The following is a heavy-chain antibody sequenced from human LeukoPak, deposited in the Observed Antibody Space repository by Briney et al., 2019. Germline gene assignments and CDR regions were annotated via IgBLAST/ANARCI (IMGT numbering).Heavy chain of an antibody. V-gene: IGHV5-51*01. J-gene: IGHJ4*02. Sequence: GESLKISCKASGYSSTSYLIGWVRQTTPQGLEWRGIIYPSDSDTRYSPSFQSHVTISADKTTSTAYLQWSSLKASDAVMYYCARQMATKYYFDYWGQGTLVPVSS. CDR1: GYSSTSYL. D-gene: IGHD5-24*01. CDR2: IYPSDSDT. CDR3: ARQMATKYYFDY.